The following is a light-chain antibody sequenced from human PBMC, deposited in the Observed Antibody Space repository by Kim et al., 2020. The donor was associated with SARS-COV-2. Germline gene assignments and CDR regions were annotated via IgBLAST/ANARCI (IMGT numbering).Light chain of an antibody. CDR2: KTS. CDR1: QGIRSH. CDR3: QQYDTDTYT. J-gene: IGKJ2*01. Sequence: AAVGERVPITCRARQGIRSHLAWYQQKPGKAPKLLIYKTSNVQRGVPSRFSGSGFGTEFTLTIDSLQPDDFATYYCQQYDTDTYTFGQGTKVDIK. V-gene: IGKV1-5*03.